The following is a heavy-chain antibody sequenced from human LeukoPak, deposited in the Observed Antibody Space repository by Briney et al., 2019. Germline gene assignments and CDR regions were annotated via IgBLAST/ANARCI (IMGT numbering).Heavy chain of an antibody. D-gene: IGHD4-17*01. Sequence: PSETLSLTCTVSGGSISSSSYYWGWIRQPPGKGLEWIGSIYYSGSTYYNPSLKSRVTISVDTSKNQFSLKLSSVTAADTAVYYCARVTHLTTNYYYYMDVWGEGTTVTVSS. CDR2: IYYSGST. J-gene: IGHJ6*03. V-gene: IGHV4-39*07. CDR1: GGSISSSSYY. CDR3: ARVTHLTTNYYYYMDV.